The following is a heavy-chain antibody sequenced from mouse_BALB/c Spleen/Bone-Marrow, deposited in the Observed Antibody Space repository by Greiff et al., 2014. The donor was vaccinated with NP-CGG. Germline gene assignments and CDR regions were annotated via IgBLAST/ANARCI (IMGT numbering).Heavy chain of an antibody. CDR1: GFTFSDYY. CDR2: ISDGGSYT. D-gene: IGHD1-1*01. V-gene: IGHV5-4*02. J-gene: IGHJ1*01. CDR3: ARFYYYGSSYFDV. Sequence: EVMLVESGGGLVKPGGSLKLSCAASGFTFSDYYMYWVRQTPEKRLEWVATISDGGSYTYYPDNVKGRFTISRDNAKNNLYLQMSSLKSEDTAMYYCARFYYYGSSYFDVWGAGTTVTVSS.